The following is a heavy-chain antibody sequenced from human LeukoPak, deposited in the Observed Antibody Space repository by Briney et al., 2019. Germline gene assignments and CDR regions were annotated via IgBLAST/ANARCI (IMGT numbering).Heavy chain of an antibody. CDR2: ISRSGSAI. Sequence: GGSLRLSCAASGFTFSSYSMNWVRQAPGKGLEWVSYISRSGSAIYYADSVKGRFTISRDNAKNSLSLEMNSLRDEDTAVYYCARDADYYDNSGYYFDYWGQGTLVTVSS. CDR3: ARDADYYDNSGYYFDY. D-gene: IGHD3-22*01. J-gene: IGHJ4*02. V-gene: IGHV3-48*02. CDR1: GFTFSSYS.